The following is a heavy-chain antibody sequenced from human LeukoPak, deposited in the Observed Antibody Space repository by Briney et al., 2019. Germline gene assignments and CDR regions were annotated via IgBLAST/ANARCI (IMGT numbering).Heavy chain of an antibody. CDR2: ISDSGGST. D-gene: IGHD3-22*01. V-gene: IGHV3-23*01. CDR3: AKRGVVIRVILVGLHKEAYYFDS. Sequence: GGSLRLSCAVSGITLSNYGMSWVRQAPGKGLEWVAGISDSGGSTNYADSVKGRFTISRDNPKNTLYLQMNSLRAEDTAVYFCAKRGVVIRVILVGLHKEAYYFDSWGQGALVTVSS. CDR1: GITLSNYG. J-gene: IGHJ4*02.